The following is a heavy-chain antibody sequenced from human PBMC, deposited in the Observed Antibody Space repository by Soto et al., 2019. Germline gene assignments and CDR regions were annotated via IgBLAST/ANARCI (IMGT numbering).Heavy chain of an antibody. D-gene: IGHD3-22*01. Sequence: SETLSLTCSVSGGSISSYYWSWIRQSPGKGLEWIGYIYSSGSTNYNPSLKSRVTISVDTSKNQFSLKLSSVTAADTAVYYCARDLPPSYDSSGYSVFDIWGQGTMVTVSS. CDR1: GGSISSYY. CDR2: IYSSGST. V-gene: IGHV4-59*01. CDR3: ARDLPPSYDSSGYSVFDI. J-gene: IGHJ3*02.